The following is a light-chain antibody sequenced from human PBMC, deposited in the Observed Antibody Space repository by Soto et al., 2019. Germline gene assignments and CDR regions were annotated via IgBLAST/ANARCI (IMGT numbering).Light chain of an antibody. CDR1: QSVTNY. J-gene: IGKJ1*01. CDR3: QQYGSSPWT. CDR2: SAS. V-gene: IGKV3-20*01. Sequence: EIFLTQSPDTLSLSPGERPTLTCRASQSVTNYIAWYQQNTGQXPXXLIYSASSRATGIPDRFSGSGSGTDSTLTISRLEPEDFPVYSCQQYGSSPWTFGQGTKGDI.